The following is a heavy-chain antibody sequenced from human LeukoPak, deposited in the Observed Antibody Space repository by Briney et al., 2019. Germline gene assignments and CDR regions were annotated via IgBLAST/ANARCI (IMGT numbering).Heavy chain of an antibody. Sequence: GGSLRLSCAASGFTFGSYWMHWVRQAPGKGLVWVSWIKSDGSSTSYADSVKGRFIISRDNAKNTLYLQMNSLRAEDTAVYYCARGKNWAFDYWGQGTLVTVSS. CDR1: GFTFGSYW. CDR3: ARGKNWAFDY. D-gene: IGHD7-27*01. V-gene: IGHV3-74*01. J-gene: IGHJ4*02. CDR2: IKSDGSST.